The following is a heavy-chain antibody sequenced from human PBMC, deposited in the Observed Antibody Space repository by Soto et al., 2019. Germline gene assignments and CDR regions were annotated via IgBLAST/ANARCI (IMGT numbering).Heavy chain of an antibody. CDR3: ARDSGGTTVAFGMDV. J-gene: IGHJ6*02. CDR2: IIPIFGTA. D-gene: IGHD4-17*01. Sequence: QVQLVQSGAEVKKPGSSVKVSCKASGGTFSSYAISWVRQAHGQGLEWMGGIIPIFGTANYAQKFQGRVTITADESTSTDYMELSSLGAEDTAVYYGARDSGGTTVAFGMDVWGQGTTVTVSS. V-gene: IGHV1-69*01. CDR1: GGTFSSYA.